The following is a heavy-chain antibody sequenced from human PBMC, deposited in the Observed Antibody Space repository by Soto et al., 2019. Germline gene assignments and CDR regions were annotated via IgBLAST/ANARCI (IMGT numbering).Heavy chain of an antibody. J-gene: IGHJ4*02. V-gene: IGHV1-69*12. D-gene: IGHD3-16*01. CDR1: GGTFSSYA. CDR2: IIPIFGTA. Sequence: QVQLVQSGAEVKKPGSSVKVSCKASGGTFSSYAISWVRQAPGQGLEWMGGIIPIFGTANYAQKFQGRVTITAXXSXSXXNRELCSLRSEDTAVYYCAREGRMISFGGTYGFDYWGQGTLVTVSS. CDR3: AREGRMISFGGTYGFDY.